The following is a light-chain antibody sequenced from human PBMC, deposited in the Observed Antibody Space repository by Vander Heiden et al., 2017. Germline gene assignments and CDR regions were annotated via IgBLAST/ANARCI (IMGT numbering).Light chain of an antibody. V-gene: IGLV2-23*02. CDR2: EVS. J-gene: IGLJ3*02. CDR1: SSDVGSYTL. CDR3: CSYAGSSTS. Sequence: QSALTQPASVSGSPGQSITISCIGPSSDVGSYTLVSWYQQHPGKAPKLLIYEVSKRPSGVSNRFSGSKSGNTASLTISGLQAEDEAYYYCCSYAGSSTSFGGGTKLTVL.